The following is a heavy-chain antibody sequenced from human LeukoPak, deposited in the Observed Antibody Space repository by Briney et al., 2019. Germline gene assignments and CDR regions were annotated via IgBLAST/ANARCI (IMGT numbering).Heavy chain of an antibody. CDR1: GDSISSYY. CDR2: IYYSGST. CDR3: ARLFTSRNNWFDP. D-gene: IGHD1-1*01. J-gene: IGHJ5*02. V-gene: IGHV4-59*01. Sequence: PSETLSLTCTVSGDSISSYYWSWIRQPPGKGLEWIGYIYYSGSTNYNPSLKSRVTISVDTSKNQFSLKLSSVTAADTAVYYCARLFTSRNNWFDPWGQGTLVTVSS.